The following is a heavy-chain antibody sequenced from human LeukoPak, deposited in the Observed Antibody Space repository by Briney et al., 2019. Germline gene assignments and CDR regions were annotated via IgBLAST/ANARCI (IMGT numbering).Heavy chain of an antibody. J-gene: IGHJ4*02. CDR1: GYTFTSYG. CDR2: ISAYNGNT. D-gene: IGHD2-2*01. Sequence: ASVKVSCKASGYTFTSYGISWVRQAPGQGLEWMGWISAYNGNTNYAQKLQGRVTMTTDTSTSTAYTELRSLRSDDTAVYYCARRYCSSTSCYPPTYWGQGTLVTVSS. V-gene: IGHV1-18*01. CDR3: ARRYCSSTSCYPPTY.